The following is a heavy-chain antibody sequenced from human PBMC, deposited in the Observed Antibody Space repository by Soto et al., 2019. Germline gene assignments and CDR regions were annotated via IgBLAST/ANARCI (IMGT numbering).Heavy chain of an antibody. CDR1: GGTFSSYA. D-gene: IGHD6-13*01. J-gene: IGHJ3*02. Sequence: SVKVSCKASGGTFSSYAISWVRQAPGQGLEWMGGIIPIFGTANYAQKFQGRVTITADESTSTAYMELSSLRSEDTAVYYCARAKQLVPEGDAFDIWGQGTMVTVSS. V-gene: IGHV1-69*13. CDR3: ARAKQLVPEGDAFDI. CDR2: IIPIFGTA.